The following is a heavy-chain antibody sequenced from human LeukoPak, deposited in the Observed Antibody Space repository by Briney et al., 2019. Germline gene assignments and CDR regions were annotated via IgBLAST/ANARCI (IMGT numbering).Heavy chain of an antibody. D-gene: IGHD2-21*01. CDR2: IYTSGST. Sequence: SETLSLTCTVSGGSISSYYWSWVRQPAGKGLEWLGRIYTSGSTDYNPSLKSRVTMSVDTSKNQISLKLTSVTAADTAVYYCARRAIPVALHWFDPWGQGILVTVSS. CDR1: GGSISSYY. V-gene: IGHV4-4*07. J-gene: IGHJ5*02. CDR3: ARRAIPVALHWFDP.